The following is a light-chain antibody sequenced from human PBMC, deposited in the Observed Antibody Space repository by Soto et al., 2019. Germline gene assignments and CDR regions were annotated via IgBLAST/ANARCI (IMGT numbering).Light chain of an antibody. V-gene: IGKV3-15*01. CDR1: QSVSSN. Sequence: EIVMTQSPATLSVSPGERATLSCRASQSVSSNLAWYQQKPGQAPRLLIYGASTRATGIPARFSGSGSGTEFTLTISSLQSEEFPVYYCQQYNNWPLTFGGGTKVEIK. CDR3: QQYNNWPLT. J-gene: IGKJ4*01. CDR2: GAS.